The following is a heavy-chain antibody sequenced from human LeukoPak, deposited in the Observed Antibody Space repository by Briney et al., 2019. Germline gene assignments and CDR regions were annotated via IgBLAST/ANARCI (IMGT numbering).Heavy chain of an antibody. Sequence: GGSLRLSCAASGFTVSSNYMSWVRQAPGKGLEWVSVFYKGGSTYYADSVQGRFTISRDNSKNTVYLQMNSLRAEDTALYYCARGDGYNFWDDWGQGTLVTVSP. CDR1: GFTVSSNY. CDR2: FYKGGST. D-gene: IGHD5-24*01. CDR3: ARGDGYNFWDD. J-gene: IGHJ4*02. V-gene: IGHV3-53*01.